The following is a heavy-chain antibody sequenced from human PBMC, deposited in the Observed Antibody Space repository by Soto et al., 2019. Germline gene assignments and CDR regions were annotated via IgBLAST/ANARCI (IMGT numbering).Heavy chain of an antibody. Sequence: QVQLVESGGGVVQPGRSLRLSCAASGFTFSSYGMHWVRQAPGKGLEWVAVISYDGSNKYYADSVKGRFTISRDNSKNTLYLQMNSLRAEDTAVYYYAKPMITFGGVIVIPFDYWGQGTLVTVSS. CDR1: GFTFSSYG. CDR2: ISYDGSNK. D-gene: IGHD3-16*02. V-gene: IGHV3-30*18. CDR3: AKPMITFGGVIVIPFDY. J-gene: IGHJ4*02.